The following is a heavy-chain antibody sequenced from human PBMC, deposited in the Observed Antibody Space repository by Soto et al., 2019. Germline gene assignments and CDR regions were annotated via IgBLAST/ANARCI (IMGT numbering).Heavy chain of an antibody. CDR1: GGTFSSYA. CDR2: IIPIFGTA. Sequence: ASVKVSCKASGGTFSSYAISWVRQAPGQGLEWMGGIIPIFGTANYAQKFQGRVTITADESTSTAYIELSSLRSEDTAVYYCARSTDYGAHLDYWGQGTLVTVSS. V-gene: IGHV1-69*13. J-gene: IGHJ4*02. D-gene: IGHD3-16*01. CDR3: ARSTDYGAHLDY.